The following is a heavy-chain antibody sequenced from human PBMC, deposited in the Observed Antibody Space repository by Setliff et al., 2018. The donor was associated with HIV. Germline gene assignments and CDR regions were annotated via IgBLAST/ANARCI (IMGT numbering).Heavy chain of an antibody. D-gene: IGHD5-18*01. CDR1: GFNIEEYA. Sequence: GGSLRLSCVASGFNIEEYAMHWVRQAPGKGLEWVSVISWNSGSIGYADSVKGRFTISRDNAKNSLYLQMNSLRTEDTALYYCAKGGYSYGYAAELNFDYWGQGT. J-gene: IGHJ4*02. CDR3: AKGGYSYGYAAELNFDY. CDR2: ISWNSGSI. V-gene: IGHV3-9*01.